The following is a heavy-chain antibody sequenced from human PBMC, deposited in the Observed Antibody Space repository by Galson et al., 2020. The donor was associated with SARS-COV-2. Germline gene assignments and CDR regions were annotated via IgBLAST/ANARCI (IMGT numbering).Heavy chain of an antibody. CDR2: INAVSGGT. V-gene: IGHV1-2*02. CDR3: ARGRSYSGSWNFDS. J-gene: IGHJ4*02. Sequence: ASVKVSCETSGSTLTGYTIHWVRQATGQGLEWMGWINAVSGGTNFAVKFQDRVSMTYDKSIRTAFMEVNRLKIEDTAVYYCARGRSYSGSWNFDSWGQGIPVTVSS. D-gene: IGHD1-26*01. CDR1: GSTLTGYT.